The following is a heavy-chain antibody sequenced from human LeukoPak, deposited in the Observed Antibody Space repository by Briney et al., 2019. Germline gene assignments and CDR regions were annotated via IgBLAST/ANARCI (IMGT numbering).Heavy chain of an antibody. D-gene: IGHD3-10*01. CDR2: IYPGDSDT. CDR3: ARRQILNYYGSGSYYLGGFDP. J-gene: IGHJ5*02. V-gene: IGHV5-51*01. Sequence: GESLKISCKGSGYSFTSYWIGWVRQLPGQGLEWMGIIYPGDSDTRYSPSFQGQVTISADKSISTAYLQWSSLKASDTAMYYCARRQILNYYGSGSYYLGGFDPWGQGTLVTVSS. CDR1: GYSFTSYW.